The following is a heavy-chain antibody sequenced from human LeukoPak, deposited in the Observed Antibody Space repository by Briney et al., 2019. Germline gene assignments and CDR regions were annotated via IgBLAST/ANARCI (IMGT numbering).Heavy chain of an antibody. CDR3: ANSVVARSGGFDY. CDR2: IKQDGSEK. CDR1: GFIFSSYW. J-gene: IGHJ4*02. Sequence: GGSLRLSCAASGFIFSSYWMTWVRQAPGKGLEWVANIKQDGSEKHYVDSVKGRFTISRDNAKNSLYLQMNSLRAEDTAVYYCANSVVARSGGFDYWGQGTLVTVSS. D-gene: IGHD3-22*01. V-gene: IGHV3-7*01.